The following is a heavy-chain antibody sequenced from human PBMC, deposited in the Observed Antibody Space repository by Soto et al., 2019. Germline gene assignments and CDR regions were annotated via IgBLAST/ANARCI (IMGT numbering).Heavy chain of an antibody. J-gene: IGHJ4*02. CDR1: GGSISNNF. V-gene: IGHV4-59*01. D-gene: IGHD5-12*01. Sequence: SETLSLTCTVSGGSISNNFWSWIRQSPGKGLEWIGYIHYTGSTNYNPSLKSRVTISVDTSKNQLSLRLSSVTAADTAVYYCARRDGYNRFDYWGQGTLVTVSS. CDR3: ARRDGYNRFDY. CDR2: IHYTGST.